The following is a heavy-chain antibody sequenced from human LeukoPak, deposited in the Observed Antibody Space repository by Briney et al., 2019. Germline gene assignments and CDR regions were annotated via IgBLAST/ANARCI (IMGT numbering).Heavy chain of an antibody. Sequence: ASVKVSCKASGYTFTSYDINWVRQATGQGLEWMGWMNPNSGNTGYAQKFQGRVTMTRNTSISTAYMELSSLRSEDTAVHYCARFAGAYYGMDVWGQGTTVTVSS. D-gene: IGHD3-10*01. CDR3: ARFAGAYYGMDV. CDR2: MNPNSGNT. V-gene: IGHV1-8*01. CDR1: GYTFTSYD. J-gene: IGHJ6*02.